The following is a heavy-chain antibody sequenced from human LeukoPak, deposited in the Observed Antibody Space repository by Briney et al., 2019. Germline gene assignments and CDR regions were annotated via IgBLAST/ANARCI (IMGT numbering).Heavy chain of an antibody. J-gene: IGHJ6*02. Sequence: GGSLRLSCGASGFTFSSYWMHWVRQAPGKGLVWVSRIKSDGRRTDYAVSVQGRFIISRDNAKNTLYLQMSSLRVEDTAVYYCARDSYYYDDRGSHYYGIDVWGHGTTVTVSS. D-gene: IGHD3-22*01. CDR2: IKSDGRRT. CDR1: GFTFSSYW. V-gene: IGHV3-74*01. CDR3: ARDSYYYDDRGSHYYGIDV.